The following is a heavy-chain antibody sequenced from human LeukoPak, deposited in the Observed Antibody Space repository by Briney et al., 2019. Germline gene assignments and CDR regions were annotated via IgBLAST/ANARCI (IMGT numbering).Heavy chain of an antibody. CDR1: GGSISSSSYY. CDR3: ARTGSGSYRDAFDI. CDR2: IYYSGST. D-gene: IGHD3-10*01. J-gene: IGHJ3*02. V-gene: IGHV4-39*07. Sequence: SETLSLTCTVSGGSISSSSYYWGWIRQPPGKGLEWIGSIYYSGSTYYNPSLKSRVTISVDTSKNQFSLKLSSVTAANTAVYYCARTGSGSYRDAFDIWGQGTMVTVSS.